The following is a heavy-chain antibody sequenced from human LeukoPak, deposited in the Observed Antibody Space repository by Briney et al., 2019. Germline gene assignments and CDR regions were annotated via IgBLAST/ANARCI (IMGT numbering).Heavy chain of an antibody. J-gene: IGHJ4*02. Sequence: GGSLRLSCAASGFTFSSYWMHWVRQAPGKGLVWVSRINSDGSSTSYADSVKGRFTISRDNAKNTLYLQMNSLRAEDTAVYYCAVAAAGTGFDYWGQGTLVTVSS. V-gene: IGHV3-74*01. CDR1: GFTFSSYW. CDR3: AVAAAGTGFDY. CDR2: INSDGSST. D-gene: IGHD6-13*01.